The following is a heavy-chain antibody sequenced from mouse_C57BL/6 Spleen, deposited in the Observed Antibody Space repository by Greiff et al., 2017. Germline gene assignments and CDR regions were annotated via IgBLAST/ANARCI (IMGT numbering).Heavy chain of an antibody. J-gene: IGHJ1*03. CDR2: IDPSDSYT. CDR3: ARERYYYGSREGYFDV. V-gene: IGHV1-50*01. CDR1: GYTFTSYW. Sequence: QVQLQQPGAELVKPGASVKLSCKASGYTFTSYWMQWVKQRPGQGLEWIGEIDPSDSYTNYNQKFKGKATLTVDTSSSTAYMQLSSLTSEDSAVYYCARERYYYGSREGYFDVWGTGTTVTVSS. D-gene: IGHD1-1*01.